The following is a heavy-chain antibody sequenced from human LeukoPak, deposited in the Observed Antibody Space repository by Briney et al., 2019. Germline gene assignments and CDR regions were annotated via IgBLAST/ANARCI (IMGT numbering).Heavy chain of an antibody. J-gene: IGHJ4*02. V-gene: IGHV3-30*02. D-gene: IGHD6-13*01. Sequence: PGGSLRLSCAASGFTFSSYAMHWVRQAPGKGLEWVAVIWYGGSNKYYADSVKGRFTISGDNSKNTLYLQMNSLRAEDTAVYYCAKGKEQLVLWGQGTLVTVSS. CDR1: GFTFSSYA. CDR3: AKGKEQLVL. CDR2: IWYGGSNK.